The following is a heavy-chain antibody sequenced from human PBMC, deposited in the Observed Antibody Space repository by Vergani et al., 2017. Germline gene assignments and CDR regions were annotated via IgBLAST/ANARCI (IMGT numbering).Heavy chain of an antibody. D-gene: IGHD3/OR15-3a*01. V-gene: IGHV4-61*02. CDR3: ARGETRTDWFDP. CDR1: GFSMQSGSFY. Sequence: QVHLQESGPGLVKPSETLSLICSVSGFSMQSGSFYWAWIRQTDEGRLEWLGRVYPSGTTNYNPSLNGRVTIFVDKSKNLLSLRLNSVTAADTAVYYCARGETRTDWFDPWGQGTLVTVSS. CDR2: VYPSGTT. J-gene: IGHJ5*02.